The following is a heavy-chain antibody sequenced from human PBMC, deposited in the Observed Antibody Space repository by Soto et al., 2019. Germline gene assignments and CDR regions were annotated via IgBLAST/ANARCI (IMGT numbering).Heavy chain of an antibody. CDR1: GFTFSSYG. CDR3: ARDLVHGAGTVGY. V-gene: IGHV3-33*01. Sequence: GGSLRLSCAASGFTFSSYGMHWVRQAPGKGLEWVAVIWYDGSNKYYADSVKGRFTISRDNSKNTLYLQMNSLRAEDTAVYYCARDLVHGAGTVGYWGQGTLVTVSS. J-gene: IGHJ4*02. CDR2: IWYDGSNK. D-gene: IGHD6-19*01.